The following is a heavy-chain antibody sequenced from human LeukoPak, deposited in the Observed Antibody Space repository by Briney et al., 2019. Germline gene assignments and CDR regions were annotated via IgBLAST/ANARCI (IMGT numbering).Heavy chain of an antibody. D-gene: IGHD3-16*01. CDR1: GYTFTSYG. J-gene: IGHJ4*02. CDR2: IIPIFGTA. V-gene: IGHV1-69*13. Sequence: WASVKVSCKASGYTFTSYGISWVRQAPGQGLEWMGGIIPIFGTANYAQKFQGRVTITADESTSTAYMELSSLRSEDTAVYYCARSITITWEGFSFFDYWGQGTLVTVSS. CDR3: ARSITITWEGFSFFDY.